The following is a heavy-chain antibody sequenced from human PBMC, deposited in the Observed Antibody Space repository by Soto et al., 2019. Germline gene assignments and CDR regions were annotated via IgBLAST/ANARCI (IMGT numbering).Heavy chain of an antibody. CDR1: GFTFSSYG. CDR3: AKGTIVGALDY. Sequence: GGSLRLSCAASGFTFSSYGMHWVRQAPGKGLEWVAVISYDGSNKYYADSVKGRFTISRDNSKNTLYLQMNSLRAEDTAVYYCAKGTIVGALDYWGQGTLVTVS. CDR2: ISYDGSNK. J-gene: IGHJ4*02. D-gene: IGHD1-26*01. V-gene: IGHV3-30*18.